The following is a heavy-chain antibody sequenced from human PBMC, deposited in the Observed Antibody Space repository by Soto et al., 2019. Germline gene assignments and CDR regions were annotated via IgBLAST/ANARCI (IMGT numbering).Heavy chain of an antibody. V-gene: IGHV3-33*01. J-gene: IGHJ6*01. D-gene: IGHD6-13*01. CDR1: GFTFSSYG. CDR2: IWYDGSNK. CDR3: SRKQQLARQYVLDV. Sequence: GGSLRRSGAASGFTFSSYGMHWVRQAPGKGLEWVAVIWYDGSNKYYADSVKGRFTISRDNSKNTLYLQMNSLRAEDTAVYYCSRKQQLARQYVLDVWGQRTTDIVSS.